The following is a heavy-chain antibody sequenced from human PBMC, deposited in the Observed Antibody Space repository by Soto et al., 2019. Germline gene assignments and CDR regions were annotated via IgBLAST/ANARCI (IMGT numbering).Heavy chain of an antibody. CDR2: SSLYSDGA. CDR3: ARVVPGAEAWFGP. D-gene: IGHD2-2*01. CDR1: GYTFSNYG. Sequence: QVQLVQSGGEVKRPGASVKVSCKTSGYTFSNYGITWVRHAPGQPIEWVGWSSLYSDGANYAQKFQGRVYMTTDTSTTTAYMELRSLRYEDTAVYYCARVVPGAEAWFGPWGQGTLVTVSS. J-gene: IGHJ5*02. V-gene: IGHV1-18*01.